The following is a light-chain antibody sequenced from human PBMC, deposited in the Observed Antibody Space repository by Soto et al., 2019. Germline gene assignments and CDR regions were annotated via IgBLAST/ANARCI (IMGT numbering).Light chain of an antibody. CDR3: QQYNYYLWT. J-gene: IGKJ1*01. CDR1: QNISSG. V-gene: IGKV1-5*03. Sequence: VQMTQSASTLSASVGYRVTITCRASQNISSGLVWYQQKPGKGPKFLIYKASFLESGVPSRFSGSVSGTDFTLTISSLQTDDFAIYYCQQYNYYLWTFGQGTKVDTK. CDR2: KAS.